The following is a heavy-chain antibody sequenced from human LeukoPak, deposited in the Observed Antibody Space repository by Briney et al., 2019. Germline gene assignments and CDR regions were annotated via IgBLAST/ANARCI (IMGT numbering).Heavy chain of an antibody. D-gene: IGHD3-10*01. V-gene: IGHV1-2*06. CDR1: GYTFTGYY. CDR2: INPNSGGT. Sequence: ASVKVSCTASGYTFTGYYVHWVRQAPGQGLEWMGRINPNSGGTNYAQKFQGRVTMTRDTSISTAYMELSGLRSDDTAVYYCATLTEALYLFDYWGQGTLVTVSS. CDR3: ATLTEALYLFDY. J-gene: IGHJ4*02.